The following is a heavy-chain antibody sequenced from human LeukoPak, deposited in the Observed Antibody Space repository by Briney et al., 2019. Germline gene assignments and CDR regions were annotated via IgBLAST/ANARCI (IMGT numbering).Heavy chain of an antibody. V-gene: IGHV3-30*18. J-gene: IGHJ4*02. CDR2: MSYDGSNK. CDR3: AKAGRIVVAPAYYFDY. CDR1: RFTFSSYG. D-gene: IGHD3-22*01. Sequence: PGGSLTLSCAVSRFTFSSYGMRWVRQAPGKGLEWVAVMSYDGSNKYHADSVKGRFNIYRDNSKNTLYLQMTSLRAEDTAVYYCAKAGRIVVAPAYYFDYWGQGTLVTVSS.